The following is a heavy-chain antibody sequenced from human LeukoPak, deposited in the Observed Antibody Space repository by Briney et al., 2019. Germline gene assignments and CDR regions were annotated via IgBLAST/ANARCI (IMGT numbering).Heavy chain of an antibody. J-gene: IGHJ5*02. D-gene: IGHD3-10*01. Sequence: GASVKVSCKASGYTFTGYYMHWVRQAPGQGLEWMGWINPNSGGTNYAQKFQGRVTMTRDTSISTAYMELSRLRSDDTAVYYCARDKSIELLWFGDPYNWFDPWGQGTLVTVSS. V-gene: IGHV1-2*02. CDR3: ARDKSIELLWFGDPYNWFDP. CDR2: INPNSGGT. CDR1: GYTFTGYY.